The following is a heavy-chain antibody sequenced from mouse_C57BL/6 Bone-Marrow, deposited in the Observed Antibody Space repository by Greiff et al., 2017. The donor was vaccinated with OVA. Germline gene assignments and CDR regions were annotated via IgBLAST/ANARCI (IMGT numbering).Heavy chain of an antibody. V-gene: IGHV14-4*01. D-gene: IGHD2-4*01. CDR3: TTRRYYDYPWCAY. CDR1: GFNIKDDY. J-gene: IGHJ3*01. Sequence: EVQLQQSGAELVRPGASVKLSCTASGFNIKDDYMHWVKQRPEQGLEWIGWIDPENGDTEYASKFQGKATITADTSSNTAYLQLSSLTSEDTAVYYCTTRRYYDYPWCAYWGQGTLVTVSA. CDR2: IDPENGDT.